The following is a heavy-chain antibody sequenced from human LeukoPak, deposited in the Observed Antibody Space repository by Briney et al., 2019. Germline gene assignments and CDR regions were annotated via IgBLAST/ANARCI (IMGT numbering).Heavy chain of an antibody. CDR3: ARRSGSGYYYY. J-gene: IGHJ4*02. D-gene: IGHD3-22*01. CDR2: IYGSGNT. Sequence: PSETLSLTCSVSGDSILSNYWSWIRQPAGKGLEWIGHIYGSGNTNYNPSLKSRVTMSVDNSKNQFSLKLSSVTAADTAVYYCARRSGSGYYYYWGQGTLVTVSS. V-gene: IGHV4-4*07. CDR1: GDSILSNY.